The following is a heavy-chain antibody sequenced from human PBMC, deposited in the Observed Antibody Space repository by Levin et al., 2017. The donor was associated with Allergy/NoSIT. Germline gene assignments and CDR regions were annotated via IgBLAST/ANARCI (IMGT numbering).Heavy chain of an antibody. CDR3: ARDVGRRDGYNSKVVRDYGMDV. V-gene: IGHV3-74*01. CDR1: GFTFSSYW. Sequence: PGGSLRLSCAASGFTFSSYWMHWVRQAPGKGLVWVSRINSDGSSTSYADSVKGRFTISRDNAKNTLYLQMNSLRAEDTAVYYCARDVGRRDGYNSKVVRDYGMDVWGQGTTVTVSS. CDR2: INSDGSST. J-gene: IGHJ6*02. D-gene: IGHD5-24*01.